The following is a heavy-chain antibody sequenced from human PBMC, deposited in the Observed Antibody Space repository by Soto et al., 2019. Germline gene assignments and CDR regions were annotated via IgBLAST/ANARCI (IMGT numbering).Heavy chain of an antibody. CDR1: GGTFSSYA. Sequence: QVQLVQSGAEVKKPGSSVKVSCKASGGTFSSYAISWVRQAPGQGLEWMGGIIPMFTTVNYAQKFQGRVTITADESTSTAYMELSSLRSDDTALYYCARTGGTYSSSYYWFDPCGQGTLVTVSS. V-gene: IGHV1-69*01. CDR2: IIPMFTTV. J-gene: IGHJ5*02. CDR3: ARTGGTYSSSYYWFDP. D-gene: IGHD6-13*01.